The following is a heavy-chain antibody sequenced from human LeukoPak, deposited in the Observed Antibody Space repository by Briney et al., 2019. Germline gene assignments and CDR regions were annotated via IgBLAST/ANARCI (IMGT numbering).Heavy chain of an antibody. J-gene: IGHJ2*01. V-gene: IGHV3-21*01. CDR1: ESTFSSVP. CDR3: AKIGVSGQWYFDL. CDR2: ISSSGSLI. Sequence: GGSLSLSCTASESTFSSVPMSWVRQAPGRGLEWISSISSSGSLIYCADSLKGRFTVSRDNAKNSLYVQMNSLRAEDTALYYCAKIGVSGQWYFDLWGRGTLVTVSS. D-gene: IGHD5/OR15-5a*01.